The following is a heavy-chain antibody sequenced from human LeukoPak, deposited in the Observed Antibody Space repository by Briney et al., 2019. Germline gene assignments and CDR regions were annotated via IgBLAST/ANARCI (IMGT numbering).Heavy chain of an antibody. CDR1: GFTFSSYW. J-gene: IGHJ6*02. Sequence: GGSLRLSCAASGFTFSSYWMSWVRQAPGRGLEWVANIKQDGSEKCYVDSVKGRFTISRDNAKNSLYLQMNSLRAEDTAVYYCARIRKAGYSYGSYYYYGMDVWGQGTTVTVSS. V-gene: IGHV3-7*04. CDR2: IKQDGSEK. CDR3: ARIRKAGYSYGSYYYYGMDV. D-gene: IGHD5-18*01.